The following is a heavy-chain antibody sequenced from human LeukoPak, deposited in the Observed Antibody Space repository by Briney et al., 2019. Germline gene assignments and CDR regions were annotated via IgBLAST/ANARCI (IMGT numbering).Heavy chain of an antibody. CDR2: IYTSGST. Sequence: SETLSLTCTVSGGSISSYYWSWIRQPAGKGLEWIGRIYTSGSTNYNPSLKSRVTMSVDTSKNQFSLKLSSVTAADTAVYYCARDSLVGAYYYFDFWGQGTLVTVSS. CDR1: GGSISSYY. J-gene: IGHJ4*02. CDR3: ARDSLVGAYYYFDF. V-gene: IGHV4-4*07. D-gene: IGHD1-26*01.